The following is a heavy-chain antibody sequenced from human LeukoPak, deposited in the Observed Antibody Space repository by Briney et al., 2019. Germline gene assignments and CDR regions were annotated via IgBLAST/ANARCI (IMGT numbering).Heavy chain of an antibody. D-gene: IGHD4-17*01. CDR2: IDHSGST. Sequence: KPSETLSLTCAVSGGSISSSNWWNWVRQPPGEGVEWIGEIDHSGSTNYNPSLKSRVTISVDKSKNQFSLKLSSVTAADTAVYYCARGSGDYENYAFDIWGQGTTVTVSS. J-gene: IGHJ3*02. CDR3: ARGSGDYENYAFDI. CDR1: GGSISSSNW. V-gene: IGHV4-4*02.